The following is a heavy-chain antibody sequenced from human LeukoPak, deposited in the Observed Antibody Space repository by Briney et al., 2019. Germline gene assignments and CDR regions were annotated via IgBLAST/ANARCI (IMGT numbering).Heavy chain of an antibody. V-gene: IGHV4-61*02. Sequence: PSQTLSLTCTVSGGSISSGSYYWSWIRQPAGKGLEWIGRIYTSGSTNYNPSLKSRVTISVDTSKNQFSLKLSSVTAADTAVYYCASLHSYGYSYYYYMDVWGKGTTVTVSS. CDR2: IYTSGST. CDR1: GGSISSGSYY. J-gene: IGHJ6*03. CDR3: ASLHSYGYSYYYYMDV. D-gene: IGHD5-18*01.